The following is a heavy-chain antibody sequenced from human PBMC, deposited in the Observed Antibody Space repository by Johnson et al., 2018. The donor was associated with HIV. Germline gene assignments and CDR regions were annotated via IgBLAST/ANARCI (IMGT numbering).Heavy chain of an antibody. J-gene: IGHJ3*02. CDR3: ARDLRQFLEWSTTFDI. V-gene: IGHV3-30*01. CDR2: ISYDGTTK. Sequence: VQLVESGGGVVQPGRSLRLSCAPSGFTFSSYAINWVRQAPGKGLEWVAVISYDGTTKHYADSVKGRFTISRDNVKNMLYLQMNSLRPEDTAVYYCARDLRQFLEWSTTFDIWGQGTMVTVSS. CDR1: GFTFSSYA. D-gene: IGHD3-3*01.